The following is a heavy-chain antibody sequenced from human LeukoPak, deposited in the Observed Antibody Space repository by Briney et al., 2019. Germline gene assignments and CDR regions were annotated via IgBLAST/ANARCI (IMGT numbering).Heavy chain of an antibody. CDR3: ARETAYYYDSSGYLDY. D-gene: IGHD3-22*01. V-gene: IGHV3-7*01. Sequence: GGSLRLSCAASGFTFSSDWMSWVRQAPGKGLEWVANIKQDGSEKYYVDSVKGRFTISRDNAKNSLYLQMNSLRAEDTAVYYCARETAYYYDSSGYLDYWGQGTLVTVSS. CDR2: IKQDGSEK. J-gene: IGHJ4*02. CDR1: GFTFSSDW.